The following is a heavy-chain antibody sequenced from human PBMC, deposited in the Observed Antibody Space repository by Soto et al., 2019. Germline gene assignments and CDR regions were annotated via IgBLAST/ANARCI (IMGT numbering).Heavy chain of an antibody. D-gene: IGHD3-10*01. CDR3: VRCVRNNMKADSPEGFPI. V-gene: IGHV4-39*01. J-gene: IGHJ3*02. CDR2: VYCGGAIFYSRNL. CDR1: ADSISSSNSH. Sequence: PSERLPLTCTVAADSISSSNSHRGWTLQPPKKRLEYLGSVYCGGAIFYSRNLYYNPFLKSRVTIAVDTSENQFSVRLSSVTDADNRLYYCVRCVRNNMKADSPEGFPIWGQGKMVGVS.